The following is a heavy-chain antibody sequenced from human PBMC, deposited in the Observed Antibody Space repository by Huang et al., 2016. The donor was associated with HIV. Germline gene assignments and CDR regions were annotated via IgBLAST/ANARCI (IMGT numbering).Heavy chain of an antibody. CDR2: SNSDGRET. CDR1: GFTCRNHW. V-gene: IGHV3-74*01. Sequence: EVQLVESGGGLVQPGGSLRISCAASGFTCRNHWMHWVRQAPGKGLELVSRSNSDGRETSHADSVKGRFTISRDNAQNTVHLHMNSLRAEDTAVYFCAKNPSITAVDSDYYYYYMDVWGKGTTVTVS. CDR3: AKNPSITAVDSDYYYYYMDV. J-gene: IGHJ6*03. D-gene: IGHD6-13*01.